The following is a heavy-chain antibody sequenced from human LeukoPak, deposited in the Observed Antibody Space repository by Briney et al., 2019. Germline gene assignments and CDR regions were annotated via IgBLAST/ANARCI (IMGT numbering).Heavy chain of an antibody. J-gene: IGHJ4*02. CDR2: ISGSGGRT. Sequence: GGSLRLSCAASGFTLNNYAMRWVRQAPGKGLEWVSTISGSGGRTYYADSVKGRFTISRDNSKNTLYLQMNSLRAEDTAIYYCAKDFEGYSSSWYYFDYWGQGTLATVSS. CDR1: GFTLNNYA. CDR3: AKDFEGYSSSWYYFDY. D-gene: IGHD6-13*01. V-gene: IGHV3-23*01.